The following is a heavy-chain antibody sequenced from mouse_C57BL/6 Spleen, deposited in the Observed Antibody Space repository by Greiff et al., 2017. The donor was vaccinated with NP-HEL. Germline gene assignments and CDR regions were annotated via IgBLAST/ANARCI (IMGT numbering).Heavy chain of an antibody. Sequence: EVKVVESGGGLVQPGGSLKLSCAASGFTFSDYYMYWVRQTPEKRLEWVAYISNGGGSTYYPDTVKGRFTISRDNAKNTLYLQMSRLKSEDTAMYYCARERDYGNPYAMDYWGQGTSVTVSS. V-gene: IGHV5-12*01. CDR2: ISNGGGST. D-gene: IGHD2-1*01. J-gene: IGHJ4*01. CDR3: ARERDYGNPYAMDY. CDR1: GFTFSDYY.